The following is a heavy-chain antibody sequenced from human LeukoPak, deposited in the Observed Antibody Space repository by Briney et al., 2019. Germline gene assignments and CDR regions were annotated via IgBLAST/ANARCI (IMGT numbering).Heavy chain of an antibody. V-gene: IGHV1-2*02. J-gene: IGHJ3*02. CDR3: ARDHVADVTLFGVAREDDAFDI. CDR2: IKPNSGGT. Sequence: ASVKVSCXASGYTFTGYYTHWVRRASGQGLEWMGWIKPNSGGTNYAQKFQGRVTMTRDTSISTAYMELSRLRSDDTAVYYCARDHVADVTLFGVAREDDAFDIWGQGTMVTVSS. CDR1: GYTFTGYY. D-gene: IGHD3-3*01.